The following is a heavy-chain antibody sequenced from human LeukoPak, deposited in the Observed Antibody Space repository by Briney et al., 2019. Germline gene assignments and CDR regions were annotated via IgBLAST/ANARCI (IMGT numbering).Heavy chain of an antibody. D-gene: IGHD3-3*01. CDR2: INSDGSST. Sequence: PGGSLRLSCAASGFTFSSYWMHWVRQAPGKGLVWVSRINSDGSSTSYADSVKGRFTISRDNAKNTLYLQMNSLRAEDTAVYYCAKDRYYDFWRPTSFDPWGQGTLVTVSS. V-gene: IGHV3-74*01. CDR3: AKDRYYDFWRPTSFDP. J-gene: IGHJ5*02. CDR1: GFTFSSYW.